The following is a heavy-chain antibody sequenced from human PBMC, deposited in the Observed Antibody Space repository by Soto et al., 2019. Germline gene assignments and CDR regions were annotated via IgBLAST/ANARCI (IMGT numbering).Heavy chain of an antibody. CDR2: ISAYNGNT. V-gene: IGHV1-18*01. J-gene: IGHJ4*02. CDR3: ASDLGQQLFDY. Sequence: QVQLVQSGAEVKKPGASEKVSCKASGYTFSSYGISWVRQAPGQGLEWMGWISAYNGNTKYAQKLKGRVTMTTDTSPSIAYMELRSLRSDDTAVYYCASDLGQQLFDYWGQGTLVTVSS. CDR1: GYTFSSYG. D-gene: IGHD6-13*01.